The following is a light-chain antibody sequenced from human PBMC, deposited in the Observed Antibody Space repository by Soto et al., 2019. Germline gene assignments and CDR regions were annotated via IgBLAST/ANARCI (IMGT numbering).Light chain of an antibody. CDR3: QQRSNWPFT. CDR1: QSVSSN. J-gene: IGKJ4*01. V-gene: IGKV3-15*01. Sequence: EILLKQSQATLSVSPGERATLSCRASQSVSSNLAWYQQKPGQAPRLLIYGASTRATGIPARFSGSGSGTEFTLTISSLQSEDFAVYYCQQRSNWPFTFGGGTKWIS. CDR2: GAS.